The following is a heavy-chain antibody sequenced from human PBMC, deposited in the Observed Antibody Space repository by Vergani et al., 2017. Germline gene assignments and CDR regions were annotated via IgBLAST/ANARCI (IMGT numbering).Heavy chain of an antibody. CDR2: IWYDGSNK. V-gene: IGHV3-33*01. CDR3: ARDARTVAGTYYMDV. Sequence: QVQLVESGGGVVQPGRSLRLSCAASGFTFSSYGMHWVRQAPGKGLEWVAVIWYDGSNKYYADSVKGRFTISRDNSKNTLYLQMNSLRAEDTAVYYCARDARTVAGTYYMDVWGKGTTVTVSS. D-gene: IGHD6-19*01. J-gene: IGHJ6*03. CDR1: GFTFSSYG.